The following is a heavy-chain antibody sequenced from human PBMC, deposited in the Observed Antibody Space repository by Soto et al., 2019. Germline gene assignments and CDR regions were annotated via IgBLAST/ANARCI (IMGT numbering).Heavy chain of an antibody. J-gene: IGHJ6*02. CDR2: ISYDGSNK. V-gene: IGHV3-30*18. D-gene: IGHD3-10*01. Sequence: GGSLRLSCAASGFTFSSYGMHWVRQAPGKGLEWVAVISYDGSNKYYADSVKGRFTISRDNSKNTLYLQMNSLRAEDTAVYYCAKGGMVRGVIHPKDYYYGMDVWGQGTTVTVSS. CDR3: AKGGMVRGVIHPKDYYYGMDV. CDR1: GFTFSSYG.